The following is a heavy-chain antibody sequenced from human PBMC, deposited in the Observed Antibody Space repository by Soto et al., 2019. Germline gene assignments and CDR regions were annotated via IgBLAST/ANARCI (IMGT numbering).Heavy chain of an antibody. J-gene: IGHJ5*02. CDR1: EFSFDDSA. V-gene: IGHV3-23*01. Sequence: PGGSLRLSCAASEFSFDDSAMSWVRQAPGKGLEWVSSITYTGVSTYYADSVKGRFTISRDNSRDTLFLQMNSLRAEDTAVYYCAKVGPYDSGSYVFRYDRFDPWGQGTQVTVSS. CDR3: AKVGPYDSGSYVFRYDRFDP. D-gene: IGHD3-10*01. CDR2: ITYTGVST.